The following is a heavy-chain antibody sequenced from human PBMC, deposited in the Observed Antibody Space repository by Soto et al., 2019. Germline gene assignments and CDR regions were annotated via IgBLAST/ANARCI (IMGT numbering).Heavy chain of an antibody. D-gene: IGHD2-2*01. CDR2: INAGNGNT. CDR1: GYTFTSYA. CDR3: ARLLPAAMVFDY. Sequence: GASVKVSCKASGYTFTSYAMHWVRQAPGQRLEWMGWINAGNGNTKYSQKFQGRVTITRDTSASTAYMELSSLRSEDTAVYYCARLLPAAMVFDYWGQGTLVTVSS. V-gene: IGHV1-3*01. J-gene: IGHJ4*02.